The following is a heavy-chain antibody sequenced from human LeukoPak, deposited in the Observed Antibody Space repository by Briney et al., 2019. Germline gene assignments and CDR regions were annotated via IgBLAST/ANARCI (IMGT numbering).Heavy chain of an antibody. CDR3: ARGANDGAFDI. Sequence: SETLSLTCTVSGGSISSSSYYWGWIRQPPGKGLEWIGSIYYSGSTYYNPSLKSRVTISVDTSKNQFSLKLSSVTAADTAVYYCARGANDGAFDIWGQGTMVTVSS. CDR2: IYYSGST. CDR1: GGSISSSSYY. V-gene: IGHV4-39*01. D-gene: IGHD1-26*01. J-gene: IGHJ3*02.